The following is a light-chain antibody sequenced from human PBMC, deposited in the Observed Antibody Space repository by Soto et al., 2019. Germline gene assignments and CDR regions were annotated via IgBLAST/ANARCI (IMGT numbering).Light chain of an antibody. V-gene: IGLV2-14*01. Sequence: QSALTQPASVSGSPGQSITISYTGTSSDVGGYNYVSWYQQHPGKAPKLIIFEVSNRPSGVSSRFFGSKSGNTASLTISGLQAEDEADYYCTSFTSSSTLVFGGGTKLTVL. CDR2: EVS. CDR3: TSFTSSSTLV. J-gene: IGLJ2*01. CDR1: SSDVGGYNY.